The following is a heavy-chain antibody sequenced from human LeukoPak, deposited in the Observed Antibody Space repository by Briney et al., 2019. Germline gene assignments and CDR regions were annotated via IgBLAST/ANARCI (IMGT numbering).Heavy chain of an antibody. J-gene: IGHJ3*01. Sequence: GGSLRLSCAASGFTFSSHWMHWVRQAPGEGLVWVSRVNGPGDWTHYADSVRGRFIISRDDAENTISLQMNNLRAEDTAVYFWGREVFGGQRQRYAFDVWGQGTKVTVSS. V-gene: IGHV3-74*01. CDR3: GREVFGGQRQRYAFDV. D-gene: IGHD3-16*01. CDR2: VNGPGDWT. CDR1: GFTFSSHW.